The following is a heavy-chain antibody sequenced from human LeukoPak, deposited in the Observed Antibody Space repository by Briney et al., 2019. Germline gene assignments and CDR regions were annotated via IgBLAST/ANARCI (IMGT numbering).Heavy chain of an antibody. CDR1: GDSVSNYY. V-gene: IGHV4-59*02. CDR2: IYYSESA. Sequence: SETLSLTCTVAGDSVSNYYWSWIRQPPGKRLEWIGCIYYSESATYNPSLKSRVTISLDTSKNQFFLKLSSVTAADTAVYYCARKRSFDLWGQGTLVTVSS. D-gene: IGHD3-9*01. J-gene: IGHJ4*02. CDR3: ARKRSFDL.